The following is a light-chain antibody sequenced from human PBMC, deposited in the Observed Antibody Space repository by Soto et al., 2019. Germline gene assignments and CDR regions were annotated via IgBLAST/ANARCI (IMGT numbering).Light chain of an antibody. J-gene: IGKJ5*01. CDR2: GAS. CDR1: QNIGTR. Sequence: IQVTQSPATVSASVGERATMTCRARQNIGTRLAWYQQKPGKAPKLLIYGASTWASGVPARFSGSGSGTEFTLTISSLQSEDVAAYYCQEYNSWPDTSGQRTRLEI. CDR3: QEYNSWPDT. V-gene: IGKV1-5*01.